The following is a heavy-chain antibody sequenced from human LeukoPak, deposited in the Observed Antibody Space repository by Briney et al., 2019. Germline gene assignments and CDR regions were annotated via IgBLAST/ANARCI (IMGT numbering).Heavy chain of an antibody. Sequence: SVKVSCKASGRALSGYAVTWVRLAPGQGLEWRGGIILIFGSTNYAPKFEGRLTITADESTNTVYMELSSLRSEDTAVYFCARGFSGPNWGKRYYDHWGQGTLVTVSS. J-gene: IGHJ4*02. CDR1: GRALSGYA. CDR2: IILIFGST. D-gene: IGHD7-27*01. V-gene: IGHV1-69*01. CDR3: ARGFSGPNWGKRYYDH.